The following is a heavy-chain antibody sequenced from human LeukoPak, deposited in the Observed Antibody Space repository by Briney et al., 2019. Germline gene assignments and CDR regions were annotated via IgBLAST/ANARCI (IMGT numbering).Heavy chain of an antibody. CDR3: AREETYRREKRGNYYDSSGYYLDY. J-gene: IGHJ4*02. V-gene: IGHV3-74*01. Sequence: GGSLRLSCAASGNYWMHWVRQAPGKGLVWVSHINSDGSWTSYADSVKGRFTISKDNAKNSLYLQMNSLRAEDTAVYYCAREETYRREKRGNYYDSSGYYLDYWGQGTLVTVSS. CDR1: GNYW. CDR2: INSDGSWT. D-gene: IGHD3-22*01.